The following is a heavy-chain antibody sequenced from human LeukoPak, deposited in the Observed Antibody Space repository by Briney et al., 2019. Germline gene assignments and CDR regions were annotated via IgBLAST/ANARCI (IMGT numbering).Heavy chain of an antibody. CDR2: ISGSGGST. CDR1: GFTFSSYA. Sequence: QTGGSLRLSCAASGFTFSSYAMSWVRQAPGKGLEWVSAISGSGGSTYYADSVKGRFTISRDNSKNTLYLQMNSLRAEDTAVYYCAKDHVTWELLRPDPEWFDYWGQGTLVTVSS. D-gene: IGHD1-26*01. J-gene: IGHJ4*02. V-gene: IGHV3-23*01. CDR3: AKDHVTWELLRPDPEWFDY.